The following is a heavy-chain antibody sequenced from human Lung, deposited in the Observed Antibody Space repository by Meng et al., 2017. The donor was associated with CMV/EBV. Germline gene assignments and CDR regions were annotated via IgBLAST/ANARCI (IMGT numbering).Heavy chain of an antibody. CDR2: ISSSGSTI. Sequence: GESLKISCAASGFTFSSYEMIWVRQAPGKGLEWVSYISSSGSTIYYADSVKGRFTISRDNAKNSLYLQMNSLRAEDTAVYYCARVPRSRYYYYGMDVWRQGXTVTVSS. J-gene: IGHJ6*02. V-gene: IGHV3-48*03. CDR1: GFTFSSYE. D-gene: IGHD3-10*01. CDR3: ARVPRSRYYYYGMDV.